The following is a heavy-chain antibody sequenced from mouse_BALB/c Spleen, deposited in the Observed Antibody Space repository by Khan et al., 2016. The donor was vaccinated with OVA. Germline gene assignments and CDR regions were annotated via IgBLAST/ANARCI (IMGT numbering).Heavy chain of an antibody. J-gene: IGHJ4*01. CDR1: GFSLTSYG. CDR3: AKDRGYYAMDY. Sequence: QVQLKQSGPGLVAPSQSLSITCTVSGFSLTSYGVSWVRQPPGKGLEWLGVIWGDGNTNFHSALRSRLSISKDNSKSQAFLKLNSLQTDDTATYXCAKDRGYYAMDYWGQGTSVTVSS. CDR2: IWGDGNT. V-gene: IGHV2-3*01.